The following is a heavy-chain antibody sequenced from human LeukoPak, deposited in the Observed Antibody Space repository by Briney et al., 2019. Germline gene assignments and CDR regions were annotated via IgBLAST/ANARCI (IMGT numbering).Heavy chain of an antibody. Sequence: SETLSLTCAVYGGSFSGYYWSWIRQPPGKGLEWIGEINHSGSTNYNPSLKGRVTISVDTSKNQFSLKLSSVTAADTAVYYCAREGSSWSNWFDPWGQGTLVTVSS. CDR3: AREGSSWSNWFDP. CDR2: INHSGST. V-gene: IGHV4-34*01. J-gene: IGHJ5*02. CDR1: GGSFSGYY. D-gene: IGHD6-13*01.